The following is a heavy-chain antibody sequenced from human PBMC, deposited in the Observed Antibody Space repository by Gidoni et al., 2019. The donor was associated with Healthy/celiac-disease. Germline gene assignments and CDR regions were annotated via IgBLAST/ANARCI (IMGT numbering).Heavy chain of an antibody. CDR1: GFTFSSYS. J-gene: IGHJ4*02. D-gene: IGHD6-13*01. V-gene: IGHV3-48*01. CDR3: ARRLGSSWYRGGFDY. Sequence: EVQLVESGGGLVQPGGSLRLSCAASGFTFSSYSMNWVRQAPGKGLEWVSYISSRSSTIYYADSVKGRFTIARDNAKNSLYLQMNSLRAEDTAVYYCARRLGSSWYRGGFDYWGQGTLVTVSS. CDR2: ISSRSSTI.